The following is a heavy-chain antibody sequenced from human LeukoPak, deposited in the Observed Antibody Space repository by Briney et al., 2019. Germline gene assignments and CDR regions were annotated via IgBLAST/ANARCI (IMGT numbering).Heavy chain of an antibody. J-gene: IGHJ3*02. CDR2: IYYSGST. CDR3: AREVTVTAFDI. CDR1: VGPISSYY. Sequence: SGTLSLTCTVSVGPISSYYWSWIRQPPGKGLEWIGYIYYSGSTDYNPSLKSRVTISVDTSKNQSSLKLSSVTAADTAVYYCAREVTVTAFDIWGQGTMVTVSS. V-gene: IGHV4-59*01. D-gene: IGHD4-17*01.